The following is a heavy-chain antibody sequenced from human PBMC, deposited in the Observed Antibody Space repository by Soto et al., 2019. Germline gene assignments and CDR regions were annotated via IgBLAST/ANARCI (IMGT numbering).Heavy chain of an antibody. D-gene: IGHD6-13*01. CDR1: GFTFRSYW. J-gene: IGHJ4*02. V-gene: IGHV3-74*01. Sequence: GGSLRLSCAASGFTFRSYWMHWVRQTPGKGLVWVSRISPDGSITNYADSVKGRFTISRDNAKNTLFLQMNSLRAEDTAVYYCTREVATVPDYWGQGTLVTVSS. CDR3: TREVATVPDY. CDR2: ISPDGSIT.